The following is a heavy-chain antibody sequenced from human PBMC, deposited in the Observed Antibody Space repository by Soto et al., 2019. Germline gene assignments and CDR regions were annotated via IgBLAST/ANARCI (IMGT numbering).Heavy chain of an antibody. CDR3: AKDGRYCSGGSCYERVYYFDY. J-gene: IGHJ4*02. V-gene: IGHV3-23*01. D-gene: IGHD2-15*01. CDR1: GFTFSSYA. Sequence: GGSLRLSCAASGFTFSSYAMSWVRQAPGKGLEWVSAISGSGGSTYYADSVKGRLTISRDNSKNRLYLQMNSLRAEDTAVYYCAKDGRYCSGGSCYERVYYFDYWGQGTLVTVSS. CDR2: ISGSGGST.